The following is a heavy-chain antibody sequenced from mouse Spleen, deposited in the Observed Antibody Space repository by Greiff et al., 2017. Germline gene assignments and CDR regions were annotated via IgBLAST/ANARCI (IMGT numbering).Heavy chain of an antibody. Sequence: VKLVESGAELVRPGASVTLSCKASGYTFTDYEMHWVKQTPVHGLEWIGAIDPETGGTAYNQKFKGKAILTADKSSSTAYMELRSLTSEDSAVYYCTRRVGYYYFDYWGQGTTLTVSS. CDR3: TRRVGYYYFDY. V-gene: IGHV1-15*01. J-gene: IGHJ2*01. CDR1: GYTFTDYE. D-gene: IGHD2-3*01. CDR2: IDPETGGT.